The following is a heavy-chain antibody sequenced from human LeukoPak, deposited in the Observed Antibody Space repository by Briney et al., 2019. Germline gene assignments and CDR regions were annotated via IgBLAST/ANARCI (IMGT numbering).Heavy chain of an antibody. V-gene: IGHV4-38-2*02. CDR1: GYSISSGYY. Sequence: SETLSLTCTVSGYSISSGYYWGWIRQPPGKGLEWIRRIYTSGSTNYNPSLKSRVTISVDMSKNQFSLKLSSVTAADTAVYYCATLGVAGTRGPYYYYYYMDVWGKGTTVTVSS. CDR3: ATLGVAGTRGPYYYYYYMDV. J-gene: IGHJ6*03. CDR2: IYTSGST. D-gene: IGHD6-19*01.